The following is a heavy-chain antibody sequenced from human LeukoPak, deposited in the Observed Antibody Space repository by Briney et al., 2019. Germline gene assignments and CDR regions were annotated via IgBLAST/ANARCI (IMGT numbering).Heavy chain of an antibody. CDR1: GGSISSGSYY. V-gene: IGHV4-61*02. CDR3: AREWTPSGSYFGWFDP. CDR2: IYTSGST. Sequence: PSETLSLTCTVSGGSISSGSYYWSWIRQPAGKGLEWIGRIYTSGSTNYNPSLKSRVTISVDTSKNQFSLKLSSVTAADTAVYYCAREWTPSGSYFGWFDPWGQGTLVTVSS. D-gene: IGHD1-26*01. J-gene: IGHJ5*02.